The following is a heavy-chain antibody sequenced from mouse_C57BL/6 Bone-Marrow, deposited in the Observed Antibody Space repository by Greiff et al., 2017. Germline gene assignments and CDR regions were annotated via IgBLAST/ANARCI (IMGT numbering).Heavy chain of an antibody. D-gene: IGHD2-3*01. Sequence: EVQLVESGGGLVKPGGSLKLSCAASGFTFSDYGMHWVRPAPEKGLEWVAYISSGSSTIYYADTVQGRFTITRDNAKNTLFLQMTSLRSEDTAMYYCARDDGPFGVWGTGTTVTVSS. CDR1: GFTFSDYG. V-gene: IGHV5-17*01. CDR3: ARDDGPFGV. CDR2: ISSGSSTI. J-gene: IGHJ1*03.